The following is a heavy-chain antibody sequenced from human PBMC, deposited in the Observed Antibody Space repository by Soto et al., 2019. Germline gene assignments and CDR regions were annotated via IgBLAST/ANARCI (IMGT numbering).Heavy chain of an antibody. D-gene: IGHD6-13*01. V-gene: IGHV4-39*01. CDR1: GGSISSSSYY. CDR2: IYYSGST. J-gene: IGHJ5*02. Sequence: SETLSLTCTVSGGSISSSSYYWGWIRQPPGKGLEWIGSIYYSGSTYYNPSLKSRVTISVDTSKNQFSLKLSSVTAADTAVYYCARILAGYSSSWYNRWFDPWGQGTLVTVSS. CDR3: ARILAGYSSSWYNRWFDP.